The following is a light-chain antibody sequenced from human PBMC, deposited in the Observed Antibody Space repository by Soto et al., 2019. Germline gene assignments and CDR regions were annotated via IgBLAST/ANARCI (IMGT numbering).Light chain of an antibody. J-gene: IGKJ1*01. Sequence: EIVMTQSPATLSVSPGERATLSCRASQSVSSNLAWYQQKPGQAPRLLVYGASTTATGIPDGFSRSGSGTELTLTISSPQSEDFAVYYCQQYNNWPLAFGQGTKVEIK. CDR2: GAS. V-gene: IGKV3-15*01. CDR3: QQYNNWPLA. CDR1: QSVSSN.